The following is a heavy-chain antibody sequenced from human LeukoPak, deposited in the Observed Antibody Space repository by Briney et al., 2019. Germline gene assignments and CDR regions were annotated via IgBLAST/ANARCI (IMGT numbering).Heavy chain of an antibody. CDR1: GFTFSSYG. CDR2: ISYDGNNK. D-gene: IGHD3-22*01. CDR3: AREPDDSSGYGAFDI. Sequence: PGRSLRLSCAASGFTFSSYGMHWVRQAPGKGLEWVAVISYDGNNKYYADSVKGRFTISRDNSKNTLYLQMNSLRAEDTAVYYCAREPDDSSGYGAFDIWGQGTMVTVSS. V-gene: IGHV3-30*03. J-gene: IGHJ3*02.